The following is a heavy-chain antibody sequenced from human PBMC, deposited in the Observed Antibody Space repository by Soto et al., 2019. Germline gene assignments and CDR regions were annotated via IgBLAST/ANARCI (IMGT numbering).Heavy chain of an antibody. CDR2: ISAHNGNT. D-gene: IGHD6-6*01. CDR3: ARGRDGDY. CDR1: GYTFTSYG. V-gene: IGHV1-18*01. J-gene: IGHJ4*02. Sequence: QVNLVQSGAEVKKPGASVKVSCKGSGYTFTSYGITWVRQAPGQGLEGMGWISAHNGNTDYAQKLQGRVTVTRDTSTSTAYMELRSLRSDDTAVYYCARGRDGDYWGQGALVTVSS.